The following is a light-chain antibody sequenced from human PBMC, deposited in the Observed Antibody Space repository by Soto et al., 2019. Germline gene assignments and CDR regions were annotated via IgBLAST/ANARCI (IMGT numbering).Light chain of an antibody. J-gene: IGKJ4*01. V-gene: IGKV3-20*01. CDR3: QQSGSSPQT. Sequence: EIVLTQSPGTLSLSPGERATLSCRASQSVSSSYLAWYQQKPGQAPRLLIYAASSRATGIPDRFSGSGSGTDFTLTISRLEPEDFAVYYCQQSGSSPQTFGGGTKVEIK. CDR2: AAS. CDR1: QSVSSSY.